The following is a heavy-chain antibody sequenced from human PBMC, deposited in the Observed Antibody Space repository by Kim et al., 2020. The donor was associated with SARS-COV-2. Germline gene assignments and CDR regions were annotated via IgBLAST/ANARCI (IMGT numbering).Heavy chain of an antibody. CDR1: GGSISSYY. Sequence: SETLSLTCTVSGGSISSYYWSWIRQPPGKGLEWIGYIYYSGSTNYNPSLKSRVTISVDTSKNQFSLKLSSVTAADTAVYYCARHDGGSYLYYFDYWGQGTLVTVSS. CDR2: IYYSGST. CDR3: ARHDGGSYLYYFDY. J-gene: IGHJ4*02. D-gene: IGHD1-26*01. V-gene: IGHV4-59*08.